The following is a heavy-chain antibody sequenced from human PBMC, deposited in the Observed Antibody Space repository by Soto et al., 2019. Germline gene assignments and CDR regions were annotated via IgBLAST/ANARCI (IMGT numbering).Heavy chain of an antibody. V-gene: IGHV4-34*01. J-gene: IGHJ6*02. Sequence: SETLSLTCAVYGGSFSGYYWSWIRQPPGKGLEWIGEINHSGSTNYNSSLKSRVTISVDTSKNQFSLKLSSVTAADTAVYYCARGRVWTIFGVAAYYYYGMDVWGQGTTVTVSS. CDR1: GGSFSGYY. CDR2: INHSGST. CDR3: ARGRVWTIFGVAAYYYYGMDV. D-gene: IGHD3-3*01.